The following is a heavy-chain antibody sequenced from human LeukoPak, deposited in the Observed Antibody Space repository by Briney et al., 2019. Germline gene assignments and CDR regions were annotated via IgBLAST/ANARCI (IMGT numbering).Heavy chain of an antibody. D-gene: IGHD2-2*01. CDR3: ARERAGYCSSTSCPDAFDI. V-gene: IGHV4-61*01. CDR1: GGSISSSSYY. J-gene: IGHJ3*02. Sequence: NPSETLSLTCTVSGGSISSSSYYWSWIRQPPGKGLEWIGYIYYSGSTNYNPSLKSRVTISVDTSKNQFSLKLSSVTAADTAVYYCARERAGYCSSTSCPDAFDIWGQGTMVTVSS. CDR2: IYYSGST.